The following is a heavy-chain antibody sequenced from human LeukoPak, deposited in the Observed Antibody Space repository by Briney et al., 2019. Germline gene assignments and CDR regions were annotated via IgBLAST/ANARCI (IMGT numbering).Heavy chain of an antibody. V-gene: IGHV3-64D*06. Sequence: GGSLRLSCSASGFTFSSYAMHWVRHAPGKGLEYVSAISSNGGSTYYADSVKGRFTISRDNSKNTLYLQMSSLRAEDTAVYYCVKDRTMVRGVMLYYYYGMDVWGKGTTVTVSS. CDR2: ISSNGGST. J-gene: IGHJ6*04. CDR1: GFTFSSYA. CDR3: VKDRTMVRGVMLYYYYGMDV. D-gene: IGHD3-10*01.